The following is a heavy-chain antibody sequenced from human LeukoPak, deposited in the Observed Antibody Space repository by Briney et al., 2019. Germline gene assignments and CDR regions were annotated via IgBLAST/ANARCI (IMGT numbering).Heavy chain of an antibody. CDR2: IYPGDSDT. CDR1: GYSFTSYW. V-gene: IGHV5-51*01. J-gene: IGHJ6*03. CDR3: ARPRIAAAGNVYYMDV. Sequence: GESLKISCKGSGYSFTSYWTGWVRRMPGKGLECMGIIYPGDSDTRYSPSFQGQVTISADKSISTAYLQWSSLKASDTAMYYCARPRIAAAGNVYYMDVWGKGTTVTVSS. D-gene: IGHD6-13*01.